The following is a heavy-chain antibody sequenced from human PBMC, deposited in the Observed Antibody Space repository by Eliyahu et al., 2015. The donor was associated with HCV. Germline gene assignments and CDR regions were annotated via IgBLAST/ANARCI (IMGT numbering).Heavy chain of an antibody. Sequence: QVQLQESGPGLVXPSGTLSLTCAVSGGSIXSXNWWXWVRQPPGKGLEXMGEIYHSGSTNYNPSLKSRVTISVDKSKNQFSLKLSSVTAADTAVYYCARFNVRSSGSYGSLYYYYYGMDVWGQGTTVTVSS. J-gene: IGHJ6*02. CDR3: ARFNVRSSGSYGSLYYYYYGMDV. D-gene: IGHD1-26*01. CDR1: GGSIXSXNW. V-gene: IGHV4-4*02. CDR2: IYHSGST.